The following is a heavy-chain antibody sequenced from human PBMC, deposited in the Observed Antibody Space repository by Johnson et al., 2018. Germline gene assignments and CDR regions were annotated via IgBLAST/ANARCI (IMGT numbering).Heavy chain of an antibody. V-gene: IGHV3-49*03. CDR2: IRSKGNGGTT. CDR3: SRVGGAAEPYYYYMDV. J-gene: IGHJ6*03. Sequence: VQLQESGGGLVQPGRSLRLSCTASGFNFIHYAMNWFRLAPGQGLGWVGFIRSKGNGGTTDYAASVKGRFTLSRDDSKSIVFLQLNNLEVEDTAVYYCSRVGGAAEPYYYYMDVWGKGTTVTVSS. D-gene: IGHD4/OR15-4a*01. CDR1: GFNFIHYA.